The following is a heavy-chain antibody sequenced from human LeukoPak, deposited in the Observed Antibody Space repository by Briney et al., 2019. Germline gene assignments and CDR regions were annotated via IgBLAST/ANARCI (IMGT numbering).Heavy chain of an antibody. J-gene: IGHJ4*02. CDR2: ISGSGGST. V-gene: IGHV3-23*01. CDR3: AKDWYDYIWGSYRVPFDY. D-gene: IGHD3-16*02. CDR1: GFTFSRYA. Sequence: GGSLRLSCAASGFTFSRYAMSWVRQAPGKGLEWVSAISGSGGSTYYADSVKGRFTISRDNSKNTLYLQMNSLRAEDTAVYYCAKDWYDYIWGSYRVPFDYWGQGTLVTVSS.